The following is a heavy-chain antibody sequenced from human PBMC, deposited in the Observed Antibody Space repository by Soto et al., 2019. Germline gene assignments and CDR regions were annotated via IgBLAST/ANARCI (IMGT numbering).Heavy chain of an antibody. CDR2: ISFDGGNK. Sequence: GSLRLSCVGSVSNYGTHWVRQAPCKGLEWVAVISFDGGNKYHADPVKGRFTISRDNSKNTLYLQMNTLRPEDTAVYYCAKDTRPGVYYSYYGMDVWGQGTTVTVS. J-gene: IGHJ6*02. CDR3: AKDTRPGVYYSYYGMDV. D-gene: IGHD3-10*01. CDR1: VSNYG. V-gene: IGHV3-30*18.